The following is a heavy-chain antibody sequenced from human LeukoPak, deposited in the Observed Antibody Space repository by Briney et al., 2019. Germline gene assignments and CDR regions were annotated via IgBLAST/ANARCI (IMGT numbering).Heavy chain of an antibody. CDR1: GFTFTSSA. CDR2: IVVGSGNT. J-gene: IGHJ4*02. D-gene: IGHD3-10*01. Sequence: ASVKVSCKASGFTFTSSAMQWVRQARGQRLEWIGWIVVGSGNTNYAQKFQERVTITRDMSTSTAYMELSSPRSEDTAVYYCAASSGSGMSMGYWGQGTLVTVSS. CDR3: AASSGSGMSMGY. V-gene: IGHV1-58*02.